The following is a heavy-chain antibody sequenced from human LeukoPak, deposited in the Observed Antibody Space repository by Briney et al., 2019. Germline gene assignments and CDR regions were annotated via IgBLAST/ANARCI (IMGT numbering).Heavy chain of an antibody. V-gene: IGHV3-9*01. CDR3: AKDVGWSGSYDNSFDY. Sequence: GRSLRLSCAASGFTFDDYAMHWVRQAPGKGLEWVSGISWNSGSIGYADSVKGRFTISRDNAKNSLYLQMNSLRAEDTALYYCAKDVGWSGSYDNSFDYWGQGTLVTVSS. CDR1: GFTFDDYA. D-gene: IGHD1-26*01. CDR2: ISWNSGSI. J-gene: IGHJ4*02.